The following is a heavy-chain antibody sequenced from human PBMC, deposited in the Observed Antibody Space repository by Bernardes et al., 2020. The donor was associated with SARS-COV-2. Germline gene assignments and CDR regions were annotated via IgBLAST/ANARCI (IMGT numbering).Heavy chain of an antibody. CDR2: IYTSGST. J-gene: IGHJ4*02. D-gene: IGHD3-3*01. Sequence: SETLSLTCTVSGGSISSYYWSWIRQPAGKGLELIGRIYTSGSTNYNPSLKSRVTMSVDTSKNQFSLKLSSVTAADTAVYYCARAGITIFGVRIHGGFDYWGQGTLVTISS. CDR1: GGSISSYY. CDR3: ARAGITIFGVRIHGGFDY. V-gene: IGHV4-4*07.